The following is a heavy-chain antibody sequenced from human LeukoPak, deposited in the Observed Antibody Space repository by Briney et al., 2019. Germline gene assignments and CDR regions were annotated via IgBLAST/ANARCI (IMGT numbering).Heavy chain of an antibody. J-gene: IGHJ4*02. CDR2: IYPDDSDT. CDR1: GYTFNYYW. D-gene: IGHD3-10*01. CDR3: ATLLGSGTFYPADYFDY. Sequence: GESLKISWQGSGYTFNYYWIGWVRQKPGKGLEWMGIIYPDDSDTKYSPAFQGQVTISADKSINTAYLRWTSLKASDTAMYYCATLLGSGTFYPADYFDYWGQGTLVTVSS. V-gene: IGHV5-51*01.